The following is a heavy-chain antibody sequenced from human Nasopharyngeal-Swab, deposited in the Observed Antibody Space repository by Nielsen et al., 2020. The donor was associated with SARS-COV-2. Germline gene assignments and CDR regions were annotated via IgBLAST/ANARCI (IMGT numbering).Heavy chain of an antibody. V-gene: IGHV3-33*01. CDR3: ARDRGQFVRADYFDY. Sequence: WIRQPPGKGLEWVAVIWYGGTNKYYGDSVKGRFTISRDNSKNMLYLQMNSLRDEDTAVYYCARDRGQFVRADYFDYWGQGTLVTVSS. J-gene: IGHJ4*02. CDR2: IWYGGTNK. D-gene: IGHD6-6*01.